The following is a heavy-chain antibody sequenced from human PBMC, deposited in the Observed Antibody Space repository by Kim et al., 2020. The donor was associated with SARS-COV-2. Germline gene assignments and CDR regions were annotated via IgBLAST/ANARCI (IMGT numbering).Heavy chain of an antibody. J-gene: IGHJ5*02. CDR1: GGSVSSGSYY. D-gene: IGHD6-13*01. CDR2: IYYSGST. V-gene: IGHV4-61*01. CDR3: ARAALSSSSWYEGWFDP. Sequence: SETLSLTCTVSGGSVSSGSYYWSWIRQPPGKGLEWIGYIYYSGSTNYNPSLKSRVTISVDTSKNQFSLKLSSVTAADTAVYYCARAALSSSSWYEGWFDPWGQGTLVTVSS.